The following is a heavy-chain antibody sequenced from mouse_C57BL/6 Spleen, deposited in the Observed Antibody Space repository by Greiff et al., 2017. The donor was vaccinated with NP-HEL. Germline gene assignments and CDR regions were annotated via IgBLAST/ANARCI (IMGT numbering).Heavy chain of an antibody. Sequence: VQLQQPGAELVMPGASVKLSCKASGYTFTSYWMHWVKQRPGQGLEWIGEIDPSASYTNYNQKFKGKSTLTVDKSSSTAYMQLSSLTSEDSAVYYCARQLRGLDYWGQGTTLTVSS. CDR2: IDPSASYT. J-gene: IGHJ2*01. CDR1: GYTFTSYW. CDR3: ARQLRGLDY. D-gene: IGHD3-2*02. V-gene: IGHV1-69*01.